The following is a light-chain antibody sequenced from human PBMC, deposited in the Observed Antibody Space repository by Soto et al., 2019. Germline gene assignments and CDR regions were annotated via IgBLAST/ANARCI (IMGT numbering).Light chain of an antibody. CDR2: GVT. CDR1: SSDVGGYNY. J-gene: IGLJ2*01. V-gene: IGLV2-14*01. Sequence: QSALTQPASVSGSPGQSITISCTGTSSDVGGYNYVSWYQQHPGKAPKLMIYGVTNRPSGVSNRFSGSKSGNTASLTISGLQAEDEADYYCSSYTSSTARSVVFGGGTKLNVL. CDR3: SSYTSSTARSVV.